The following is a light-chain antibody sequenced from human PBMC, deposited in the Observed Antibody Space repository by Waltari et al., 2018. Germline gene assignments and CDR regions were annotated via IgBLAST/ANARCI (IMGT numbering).Light chain of an antibody. Sequence: QSALTQPASVSGSPGQSITISCPGTTSDIGNHAYVSWYQQHPGKAPKLLIYEGTNRPSGVSTRFSGSKSGSTASLTISGLQADDEAHYYCSSYTGGSTLLVFGGGTDLTVL. V-gene: IGLV2-14*01. J-gene: IGLJ2*01. CDR3: SSYTGGSTLLV. CDR2: EGT. CDR1: TSDIGNHAY.